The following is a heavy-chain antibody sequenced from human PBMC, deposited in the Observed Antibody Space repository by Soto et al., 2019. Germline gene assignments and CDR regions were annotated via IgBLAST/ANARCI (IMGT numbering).Heavy chain of an antibody. D-gene: IGHD6-13*01. V-gene: IGHV4-34*01. CDR1: GESFSGYY. CDR3: ARGRYSRAIDY. J-gene: IGHJ4*02. Sequence: SETLSLTCAVYGESFSGYYWSWIRQPPGKGLEWIGEINHSGSTNYNPSLKSRVTISIDTSKNQFSLKLSSVTAADTAVYYCARGRYSRAIDYWGQGTLVTVSS. CDR2: INHSGST.